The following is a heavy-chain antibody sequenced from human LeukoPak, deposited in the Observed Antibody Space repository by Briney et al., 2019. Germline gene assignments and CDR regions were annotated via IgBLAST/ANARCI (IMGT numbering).Heavy chain of an antibody. D-gene: IGHD4-11*01. CDR1: GYTFTDYR. CDR2: INPNSGGT. Sequence: EASVKVSCKASGYTFTDYRMHWVRQAPGQGLGWMAWINPNSGGTNSAQKLQGRVTMTRDTSISTVYMELSRLSSDDTAAYYSARDYSEPKRGGYYYHYAMDVWGQGTTVTVSS. J-gene: IGHJ6*02. V-gene: IGHV1-2*02. CDR3: ARDYSEPKRGGYYYHYAMDV.